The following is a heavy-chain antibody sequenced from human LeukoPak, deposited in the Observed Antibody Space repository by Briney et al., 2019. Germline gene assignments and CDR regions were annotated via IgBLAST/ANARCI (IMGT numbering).Heavy chain of an antibody. CDR1: GFTFSSYW. CDR3: AREVGIPALDY. Sequence: GGSLRLSCAASGFTFSSYWMSWVRQAPGKGLEWVANIKQDGSEKYYVDSVEGRFTISRDNAKNSLYLQMNSLRAEDTAVYYCAREVGIPALDYWGQGTLVTVSS. V-gene: IGHV3-7*01. J-gene: IGHJ4*02. CDR2: IKQDGSEK. D-gene: IGHD1-26*01.